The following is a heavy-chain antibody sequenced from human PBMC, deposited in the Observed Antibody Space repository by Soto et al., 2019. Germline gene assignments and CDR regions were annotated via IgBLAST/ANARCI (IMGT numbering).Heavy chain of an antibody. CDR2: INSGGRT. CDR1: GFTFSSYT. D-gene: IGHD4-17*01. J-gene: IGHJ4*02. Sequence: GGSMRLSCAASGFTFSSYTMNWVRQDPGKGLEWVSGINSGGRTYYADSVKGRFTISRDDSKNTLYLQIISLRAEDTAVYYSAKDLRPDGVWDFDYWGQGTLVTVSS. V-gene: IGHV3-23*01. CDR3: AKDLRPDGVWDFDY.